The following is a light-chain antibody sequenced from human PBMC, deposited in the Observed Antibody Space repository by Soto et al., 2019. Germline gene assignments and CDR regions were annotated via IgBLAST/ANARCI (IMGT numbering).Light chain of an antibody. J-gene: IGKJ4*01. V-gene: IGKV1-5*01. CDR1: QSVTNW. CDR2: DTA. CDR3: QQYLSYPPIT. Sequence: DIEMTQSPSTLSASVGDRVTITCRASQSVTNWLAWYQQKPGKAPKLLIYDTASLESGVPSRFSGSGSGTEFTLTISSLQPDDFVTYYCQQYLSYPPITFGGGTKVEIK.